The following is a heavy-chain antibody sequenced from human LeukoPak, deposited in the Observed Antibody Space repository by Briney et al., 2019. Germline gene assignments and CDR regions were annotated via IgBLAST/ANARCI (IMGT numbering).Heavy chain of an antibody. CDR2: IIPIFGTA. CDR1: GGTLSSYA. Sequence: GSSVKVSCKASGGTLSSYAFSWVRQAPGQGLEWMGGIIPIFGTANYAQKFQGRVTITADKSASTAYMELSSLRSEDTAVYYCVFGGYDILTGYLDAFDIWGQGTMVTVSS. V-gene: IGHV1-69*06. J-gene: IGHJ3*02. D-gene: IGHD3-9*01. CDR3: VFGGYDILTGYLDAFDI.